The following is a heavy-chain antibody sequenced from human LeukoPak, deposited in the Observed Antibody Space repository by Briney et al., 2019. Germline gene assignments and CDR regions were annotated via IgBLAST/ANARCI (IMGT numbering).Heavy chain of an antibody. CDR3: ASSKWFYFDS. CDR2: IFGAGTT. CDR1: GFTLSGDY. Sequence: GGSLRLSCAASGFTLSGDYMSWVRQAPGKGLEWVSVIFGAGTTYYSDSVKGRFTISRDNAKNSLYLQMNSLRVEDTAVYYCASSKWFYFDSWGQGTLVTVSS. D-gene: IGHD3-22*01. V-gene: IGHV3-53*01. J-gene: IGHJ4*02.